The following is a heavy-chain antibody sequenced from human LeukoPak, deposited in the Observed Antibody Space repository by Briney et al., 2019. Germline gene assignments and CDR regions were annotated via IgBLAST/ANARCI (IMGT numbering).Heavy chain of an antibody. CDR2: ISHSGST. D-gene: IGHD6-13*01. Sequence: PSETLSLTCAVYGGSFSGYYWSWIRQPPGKGLEWIGEISHSGSTNYNPSLKSRVTISVDTSKNQLSLKLSSVTAADTAVYYCARGRKKYSSSWVDYWGQGTLVTVSS. J-gene: IGHJ4*02. CDR1: GGSFSGYY. CDR3: ARGRKKYSSSWVDY. V-gene: IGHV4-34*01.